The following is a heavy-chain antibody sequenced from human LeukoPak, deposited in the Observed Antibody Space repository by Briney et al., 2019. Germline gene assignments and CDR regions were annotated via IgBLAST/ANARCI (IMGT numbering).Heavy chain of an antibody. CDR1: GGSISNYY. D-gene: IGHD3-22*01. V-gene: IGHV4-59*08. J-gene: IGHJ4*02. CDR3: ARRGYDSRGHFTFL. CDR2: IYYSGST. Sequence: SETLCLTCTVSGGSISNYYWTWIRQPPGVGLEWIGYIYYSGSTSYNPSLKSRVTISVDTSKNHFSLKLSSVTAADTAVYYCARRGYDSRGHFTFLWGQGTLVTVSS.